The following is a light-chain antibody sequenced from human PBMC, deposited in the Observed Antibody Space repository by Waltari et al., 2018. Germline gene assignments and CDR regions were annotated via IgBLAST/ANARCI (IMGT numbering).Light chain of an antibody. Sequence: DIVMTQSPDSLAVSLGERATINCKSSQSVLSSSNNKNYLTWYQQKPGQPPKLLIYWASIRESGVPDRFSASGSGTDFTLTISSLQAEDVAVYYCQQYYSTPPITFGQGTRLEIK. V-gene: IGKV4-1*01. CDR3: QQYYSTPPIT. CDR2: WAS. J-gene: IGKJ5*01. CDR1: QSVLSSSNNKNY.